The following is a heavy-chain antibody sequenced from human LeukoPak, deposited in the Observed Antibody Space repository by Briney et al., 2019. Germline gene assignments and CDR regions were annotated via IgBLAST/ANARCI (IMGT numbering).Heavy chain of an antibody. Sequence: PSETLSLTCTVSGGSVSSYYWSWIRQPPGKGLEWIGYIYYSGSTNYNPSLKSRVTISVDTSKNQFSLKLSSVTAADTAVYYCASAYYYDSSGYQGDYYYYMDVWGKGTTVTVSS. CDR2: IYYSGST. V-gene: IGHV4-59*02. CDR1: GGSVSSYY. J-gene: IGHJ6*03. D-gene: IGHD3-22*01. CDR3: ASAYYYDSSGYQGDYYYYMDV.